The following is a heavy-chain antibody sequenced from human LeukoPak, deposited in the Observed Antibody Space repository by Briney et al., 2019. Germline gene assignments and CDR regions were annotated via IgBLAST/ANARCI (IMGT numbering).Heavy chain of an antibody. CDR1: GGSFSGYY. V-gene: IGHV4-34*01. J-gene: IGHJ1*01. D-gene: IGHD3-22*01. CDR3: ARYIRSEYYDSTEYFQH. Sequence: SETLSLTCAVYGGSFSGYYWSWIRQPPGKGLEWIGEINHSGSTNYNPSLKSRVTISVDTSKNQFSLKLSSVTAADTAVYYCARYIRSEYYDSTEYFQHWGQGTLVTVSS. CDR2: INHSGST.